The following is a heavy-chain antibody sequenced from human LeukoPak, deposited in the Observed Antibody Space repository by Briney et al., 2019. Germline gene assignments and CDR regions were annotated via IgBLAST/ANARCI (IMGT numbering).Heavy chain of an antibody. J-gene: IGHJ3*02. D-gene: IGHD3-22*01. Sequence: SETLSLTCTVSGGSISSYYWSWIRQPPGKGLEWIGYIYYSGSTNYNPSLKSRVTISVDTSKNQFSLKLSSVTAADTAVYYCTRVKGFYDSSGYYKAHAFDIWGQGTKVTVSS. CDR2: IYYSGST. CDR1: GGSISSYY. CDR3: TRVKGFYDSSGYYKAHAFDI. V-gene: IGHV4-59*01.